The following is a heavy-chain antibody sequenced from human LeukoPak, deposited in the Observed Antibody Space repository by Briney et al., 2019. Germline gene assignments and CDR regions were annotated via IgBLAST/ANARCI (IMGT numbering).Heavy chain of an antibody. Sequence: GASVKVSCKASGYTFTSYYMHWVRQAPGQGLEWMGIINPSGGSTSYAQKFQGRVTMTRDTSTSTVYMELSSLRSEDTAVYYCARGDKSGNYFTGPPMDVWGKGTTVTVSS. CDR2: INPSGGST. J-gene: IGHJ6*04. D-gene: IGHD1-26*01. CDR3: ARGDKSGNYFTGPPMDV. V-gene: IGHV1-46*01. CDR1: GYTFTSYY.